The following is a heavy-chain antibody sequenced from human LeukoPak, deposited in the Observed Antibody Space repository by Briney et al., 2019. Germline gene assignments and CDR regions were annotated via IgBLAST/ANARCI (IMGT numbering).Heavy chain of an antibody. CDR1: GYSISSGYY. D-gene: IGHD2-21*01. Sequence: SETLSLTCTVSGYSISSGYYWGWIQQPPGKGLEWIGSIYHSGSTYYNPSLKSRVTISVDTSKNQFSLKLSSVTAADTAVYYCARAIDLYGMDVWGQGTTVTVSS. CDR3: ARAIDLYGMDV. V-gene: IGHV4-38-2*02. J-gene: IGHJ6*02. CDR2: IYHSGST.